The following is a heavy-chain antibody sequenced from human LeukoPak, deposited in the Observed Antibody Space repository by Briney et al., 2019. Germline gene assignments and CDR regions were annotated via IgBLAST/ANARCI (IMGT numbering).Heavy chain of an antibody. V-gene: IGHV4-31*03. D-gene: IGHD6-13*01. J-gene: IGHJ4*02. Sequence: SETLSLTCTVSGGSISSGGYYWSWIRQHPGKGLEWIGYIYYSGSTYYNPSLKSRVTISADTSKNQFSLKLSSVTAADTAVYYCARARSAAGNFDYWGQGTLVTVSS. CDR3: ARARSAAGNFDY. CDR2: IYYSGST. CDR1: GGSISSGGYY.